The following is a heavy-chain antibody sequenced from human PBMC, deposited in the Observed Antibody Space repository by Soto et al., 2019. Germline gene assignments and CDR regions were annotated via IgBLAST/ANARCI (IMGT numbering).Heavy chain of an antibody. CDR3: ASSFTVPPAIGY. V-gene: IGHV1-18*01. Sequence: ASVKVSCKASGYTFTSYGISWVRQPPGQGLEWMGWISAYNGNTNYAQKLQGRVTMTTDTSTSTAYMELSSLRSEDTAVYYCASSFTVPPAIGYWGQGTLVTVSS. D-gene: IGHD2-2*02. J-gene: IGHJ4*02. CDR1: GYTFTSYG. CDR2: ISAYNGNT.